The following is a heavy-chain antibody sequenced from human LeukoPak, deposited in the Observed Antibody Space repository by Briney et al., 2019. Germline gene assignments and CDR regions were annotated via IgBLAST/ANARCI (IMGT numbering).Heavy chain of an antibody. V-gene: IGHV4-34*01. J-gene: IGHJ4*02. CDR1: GGSFSGYY. CDR2: INHSGST. CDR3: ARARYDYVWGSYRLFNFDY. D-gene: IGHD3-16*02. Sequence: PSETLSLTCAVYGGSFSGYYWSWIRQPPGKGLEWIGEINHSGSTNYNPSLKSRVTISVDTSKNQFSLKLSSVTAADTAVYYCARARYDYVWGSYRLFNFDYWGQGTLVTVSS.